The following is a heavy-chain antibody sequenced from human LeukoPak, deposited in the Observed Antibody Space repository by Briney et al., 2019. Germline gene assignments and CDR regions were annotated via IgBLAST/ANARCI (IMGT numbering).Heavy chain of an antibody. V-gene: IGHV4-39*01. J-gene: IGHJ4*02. D-gene: IGHD2-15*01. Sequence: SETLSLTCTVSGGSISSGSYYWGWIRQPPGKGLEWIGSIYYSGSTYYNPSLKSRVTISVDTSKNQFSLKLSSVTAADTAVYYCARHTNCSGGSCYSGFDYWGQGTLVTVSS. CDR3: ARHTNCSGGSCYSGFDY. CDR1: GGSISSGSYY. CDR2: IYYSGST.